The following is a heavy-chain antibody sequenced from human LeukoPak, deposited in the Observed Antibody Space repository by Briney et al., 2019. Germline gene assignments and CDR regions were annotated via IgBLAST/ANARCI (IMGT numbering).Heavy chain of an antibody. CDR1: GFSFSSYA. D-gene: IGHD4-17*01. J-gene: IGHJ4*02. Sequence: GGSLRLSCAASGFSFSSYAINWVLQAPGKGLEWVSAISGSGGSTYYADSVKGRFTISRDFSKNTLYLQMNNLRAEDTAVYYCAKDRATVTPTVFDYWGQGTLVTVSS. CDR2: ISGSGGST. V-gene: IGHV3-23*01. CDR3: AKDRATVTPTVFDY.